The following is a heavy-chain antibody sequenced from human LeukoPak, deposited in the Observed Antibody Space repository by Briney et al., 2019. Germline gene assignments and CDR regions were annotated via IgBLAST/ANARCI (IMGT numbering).Heavy chain of an antibody. CDR2: INWNGGST. J-gene: IGHJ6*04. Sequence: GGSLRLSCAASGFTFDDYGMSWVRQAPGKGLEWVSGINWNGGSTGYADSVKGRFTISRDNAKNSLYLQMNSLRAEDTAVYYCAELGITMIGGVWGKGTTVTVSS. D-gene: IGHD3-10*02. CDR1: GFTFDDYG. V-gene: IGHV3-20*04. CDR3: AELGITMIGGV.